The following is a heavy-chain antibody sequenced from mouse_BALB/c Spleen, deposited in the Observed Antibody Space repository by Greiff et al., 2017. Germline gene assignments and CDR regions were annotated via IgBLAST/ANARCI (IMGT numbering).Heavy chain of an antibody. Sequence: VMLVESGPEVVRPGVSVKISCKGSGYTFTDYAMHWVKQSHAKSLEWIGVISTYNGNTNYNQKFKGKATMTVDKSSSTAYMELARLTSEDSAIYYCARDLDYGSSYDYFDYWGQGTTLTVSS. CDR3: ARDLDYGSSYDYFDY. CDR2: ISTYNGNT. J-gene: IGHJ2*01. V-gene: IGHV1-67*01. CDR1: GYTFTDYA. D-gene: IGHD1-1*01.